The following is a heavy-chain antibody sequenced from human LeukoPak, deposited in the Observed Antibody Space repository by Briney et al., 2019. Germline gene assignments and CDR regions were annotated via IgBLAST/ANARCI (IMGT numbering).Heavy chain of an antibody. CDR2: MNPNSGNT. Sequence: ASVNVSCKASGYTFTSYDINWVRQATGQGLEWMGWMNPNSGNTGYAQKFQGRVTMTRNTSISTAYMELSSLRSEDTAVYYCARGLADCSGGSCYSFPLYYYYYGMDVWGQGTTVTVSS. CDR3: ARGLADCSGGSCYSFPLYYYYYGMDV. V-gene: IGHV1-8*01. J-gene: IGHJ6*02. CDR1: GYTFTSYD. D-gene: IGHD2-15*01.